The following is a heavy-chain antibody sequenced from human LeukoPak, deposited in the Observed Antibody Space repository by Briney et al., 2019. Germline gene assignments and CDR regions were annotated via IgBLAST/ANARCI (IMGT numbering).Heavy chain of an antibody. V-gene: IGHV3-48*03. CDR3: SRMHISFEY. J-gene: IGHJ4*02. D-gene: IGHD2-21*01. CDR2: ITSGSTI. CDR1: EVSLSNYE. Sequence: GGSLRLSCAAAEVSLSNYEMRWVRQAPGKGLEWVSSITSGSTIYYADSVKGRFTISRDNAKKLLYLQMNSLRAEDTAVYHCSRMHISFEYWGQGTLVTVSS.